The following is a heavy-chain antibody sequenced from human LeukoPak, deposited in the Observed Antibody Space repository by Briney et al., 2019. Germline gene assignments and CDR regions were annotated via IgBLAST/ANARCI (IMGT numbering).Heavy chain of an antibody. V-gene: IGHV3-23*01. D-gene: IGHD6-6*01. Sequence: GGSLRLSCAASGFIFGSYAMSWVRQGPEKGLEWVSTISPSGSATYYADSVKGRFTISRDNSKTTLYLQMNSLRDAHTALYQCTRDKSASSPREWFDPWGQGTVVTVSS. J-gene: IGHJ5*02. CDR3: TRDKSASSPREWFDP. CDR2: ISPSGSAT. CDR1: GFIFGSYA.